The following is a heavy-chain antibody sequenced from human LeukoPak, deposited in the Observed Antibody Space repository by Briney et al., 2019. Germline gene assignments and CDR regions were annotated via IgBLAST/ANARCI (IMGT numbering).Heavy chain of an antibody. Sequence: SQTLSLTCAISGDSVSSNSAAWNWIRQSPSRGLEWLGRTYYRSKWYNDYAVSVKSRITINPDTSKNQFSLQLNSVTPEDTAVYYCAREDYYDSSGCYQPTFDYWGQGTLVTVSS. CDR1: GDSVSSNSAA. J-gene: IGHJ4*02. CDR3: AREDYYDSSGCYQPTFDY. CDR2: TYYRSKWYN. V-gene: IGHV6-1*01. D-gene: IGHD3-22*01.